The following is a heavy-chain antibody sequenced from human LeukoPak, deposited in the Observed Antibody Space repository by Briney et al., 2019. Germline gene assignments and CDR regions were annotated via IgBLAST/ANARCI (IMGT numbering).Heavy chain of an antibody. Sequence: GGSLRLSCAVSGLTFNNYAMSWVRQAPGKGLEWVSGISGRGASKYYADSVKGRFTISRDNSKNTLYLQMNSLRDEDPAVYYCAKGVVVAPDLNPFDYWGQGTLVTVSS. V-gene: IGHV3-23*01. CDR1: GLTFNNYA. CDR2: ISGRGASK. J-gene: IGHJ4*02. CDR3: AKGVVVAPDLNPFDY. D-gene: IGHD2-2*01.